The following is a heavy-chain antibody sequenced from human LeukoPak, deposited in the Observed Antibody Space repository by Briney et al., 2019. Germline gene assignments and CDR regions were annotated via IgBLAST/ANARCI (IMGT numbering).Heavy chain of an antibody. CDR1: GYTLTELS. J-gene: IGHJ4*02. V-gene: IGHV1-24*01. CDR3: ATRYYDSSGYYASLPFDY. CDR2: FDPEDGET. Sequence: ASVKVSCKVSGYTLTELSMHWVRQAPGKGLEWMGGFDPEDGETIYAQKFQGRVTMTEDTSTDTAYMELSSLRSEDTAVYCCATRYYDSSGYYASLPFDYWGQGTLVTVSS. D-gene: IGHD3-22*01.